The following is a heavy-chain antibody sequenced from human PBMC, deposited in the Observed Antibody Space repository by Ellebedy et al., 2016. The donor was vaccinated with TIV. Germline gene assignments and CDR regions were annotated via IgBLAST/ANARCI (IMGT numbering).Heavy chain of an antibody. CDR3: ARHGFHQLLFPYFDY. CDR2: INHSGST. V-gene: IGHV4-34*01. D-gene: IGHD2-2*01. CDR1: GGSFSGYY. J-gene: IGHJ4*02. Sequence: SETLSLXXAVYGGSFSGYYWSWIRQPPGKGLEWIGEINHSGSTYYNPSLKSRVTISVDTSKNQFSLKLSSVTAADTAVYYCARHGFHQLLFPYFDYWGRGILVTVSS.